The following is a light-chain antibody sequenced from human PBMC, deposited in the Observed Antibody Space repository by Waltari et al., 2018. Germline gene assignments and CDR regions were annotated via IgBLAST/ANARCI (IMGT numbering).Light chain of an antibody. J-gene: IGLJ1*01. V-gene: IGLV2-14*03. CDR2: DVS. Sequence: QSALTQPASVSGSPGQSIPISCTGTSRHVGRYNYVPWYQQHPGKAPKLMIYDVSNRPSGVSNRFSGSKSGNTASLTISGLQAEDEAVYYCSSYTSSSTRVFGTGTKVTVL. CDR3: SSYTSSSTRV. CDR1: SRHVGRYNY.